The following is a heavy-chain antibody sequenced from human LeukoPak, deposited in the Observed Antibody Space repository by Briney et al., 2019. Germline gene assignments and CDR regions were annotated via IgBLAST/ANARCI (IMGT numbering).Heavy chain of an antibody. CDR1: GGTFSSYA. D-gene: IGHD6-13*01. V-gene: IGHV1-69*06. CDR3: ARDRRGSSWSPDAFDI. Sequence: ASVRVSCKASGGTFSSYAISWVRRAPGQGLEWMGGIIPIFGTANYAQKFQGRVTITVDKSTSTAYMELSSPRSEDTVVYYCARDRRGSSWSPDAFDIWGQGTMVTVSS. CDR2: IIPIFGTA. J-gene: IGHJ3*02.